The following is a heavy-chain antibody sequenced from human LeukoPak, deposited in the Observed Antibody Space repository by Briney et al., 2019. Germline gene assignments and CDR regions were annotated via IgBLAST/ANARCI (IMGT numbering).Heavy chain of an antibody. Sequence: KPGESLKISCQTAGYIFTDYWIGWVRPMAGKGLEWMGIIYPGDSDTRYSPSFKGQVTISDDKSIRTAYLQWSLKASDTAIYYCARSDQLRWFGEPRRPFYYGMDVWGQGTTVTVS. CDR2: IYPGDSDT. J-gene: IGHJ6*02. CDR1: GYIFTDYW. CDR3: ARSDQLRWFGEPRRPFYYGMDV. V-gene: IGHV5-51*01. D-gene: IGHD3-10*01.